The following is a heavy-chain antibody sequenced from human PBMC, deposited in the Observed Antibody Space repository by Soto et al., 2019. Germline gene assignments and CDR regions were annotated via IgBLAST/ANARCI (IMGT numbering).Heavy chain of an antibody. J-gene: IGHJ4*02. D-gene: IGHD6-19*01. CDR3: ARLPDIFGWPFDF. V-gene: IGHV4-61*08. CDR1: GGSVSRRGFY. CDR2: IAFDGRT. Sequence: PSATLSLTCSVSGGSVSRRGFYWTWIRQPPGKGLEWLGYIAFDGRTHYSPSLNSRVTMSLDTSDTQLSLKLASVTAADTAIYYCARLPDIFGWPFDFWGQGILVTVSS.